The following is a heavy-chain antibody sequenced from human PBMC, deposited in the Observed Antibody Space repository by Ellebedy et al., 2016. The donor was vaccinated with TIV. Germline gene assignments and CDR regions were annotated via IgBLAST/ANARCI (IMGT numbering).Heavy chain of an antibody. D-gene: IGHD4-17*01. V-gene: IGHV1-18*01. CDR1: GYTLTTYA. CDR3: AGGRDYGDLYLDY. CDR2: IHAHNGNT. Sequence: AASVKVSCKAAGYTLTTYAISWVRQAPGQGLEWMGWIHAHNGNTNYAQKFQGRVTMTTETATSTAYMELRSLRSDDTALSYCAGGRDYGDLYLDYWGQGTLVTVSS. J-gene: IGHJ4*02.